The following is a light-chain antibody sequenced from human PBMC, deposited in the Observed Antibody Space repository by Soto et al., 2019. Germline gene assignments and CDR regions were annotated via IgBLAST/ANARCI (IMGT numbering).Light chain of an antibody. CDR2: GAS. Sequence: EIVMTQSPVTLSVSPGERATLSCRARQSVSSNLAWYQKKPGQAPRLLIYGASTRATGIPARFSGSGSATEFTLTISSLQSGDFAVYYCQQYNIWPPWTFGQGTKVEIK. CDR3: QQYNIWPPWT. J-gene: IGKJ1*01. CDR1: QSVSSN. V-gene: IGKV3-15*01.